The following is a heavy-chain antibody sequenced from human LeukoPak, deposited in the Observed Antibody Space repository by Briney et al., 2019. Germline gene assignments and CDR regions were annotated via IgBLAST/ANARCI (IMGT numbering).Heavy chain of an antibody. D-gene: IGHD5-18*01. V-gene: IGHV3-21*01. Sequence: GGSLRLSCAASGFTFSSYWMSWVRQAPGKGLEWVSSISTSSNYMYYADSVKGRFTISRDNAKNSLYLQMNSLRADDTAVYYCARETTWILDYWGQGTLVTVSS. CDR3: ARETTWILDY. CDR1: GFTFSSYW. CDR2: ISTSSNYM. J-gene: IGHJ4*02.